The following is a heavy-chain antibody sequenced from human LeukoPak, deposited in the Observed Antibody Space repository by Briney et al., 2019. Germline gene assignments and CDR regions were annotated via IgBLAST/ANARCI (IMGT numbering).Heavy chain of an antibody. CDR1: GFTFSSYA. J-gene: IGHJ6*03. CDR3: ARDQGSLPVWFYYYMDV. Sequence: QPGGSLRLSCAASGFTFSSYAMHWVRQAPGKGLEWLSVISYDGTNKYYADSVKGRFTISRDNSKNTLYLQMNSLRDEDTAVYYCARDQGSLPVWFYYYMDVWGSGTTVTVSS. D-gene: IGHD3-16*01. CDR2: ISYDGTNK. V-gene: IGHV3-30*01.